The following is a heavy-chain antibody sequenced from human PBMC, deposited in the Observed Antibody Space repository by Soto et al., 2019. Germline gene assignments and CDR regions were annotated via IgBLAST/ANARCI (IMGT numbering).Heavy chain of an antibody. J-gene: IGHJ6*02. V-gene: IGHV4-34*01. CDR3: ARTRGDFWSGYWAYYYYGMDV. CDR1: GGSFSGYY. D-gene: IGHD3-3*01. Sequence: SETLSLTCAVYGGSFSGYYWSWIRQPPGKGLEWIGEINHSGSTNYNPSLKSRVTISVGTSKNQFSLRLSSVTAADTAVYYCARTRGDFWSGYWAYYYYGMDVWGQGTTVTVS. CDR2: INHSGST.